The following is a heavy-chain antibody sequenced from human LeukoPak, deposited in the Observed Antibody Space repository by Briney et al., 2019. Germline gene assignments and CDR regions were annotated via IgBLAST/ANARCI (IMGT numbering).Heavy chain of an antibody. CDR2: ITTDGRST. CDR3: AKGSSTTCPCYRDY. V-gene: IGHV3-23*01. J-gene: IGHJ4*02. CDR1: GFTFTNYA. D-gene: IGHD2-2*01. Sequence: GGSLRLSCAASGFTFTNYAMSWVSQAPGKGLEWVSAITTDGRSTYYADSVKGRFTISRDNSKNTLYLQMNSLRAEDTALYYCAKGSSTTCPCYRDYWGQGTLVTVSS.